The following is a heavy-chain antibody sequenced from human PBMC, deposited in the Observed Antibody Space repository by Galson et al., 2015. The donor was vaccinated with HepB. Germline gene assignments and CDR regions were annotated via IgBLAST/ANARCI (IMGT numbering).Heavy chain of an antibody. CDR2: ISGSGGST. CDR3: AKSGGAMVTGGWYFDL. V-gene: IGHV3-23*01. CDR1: GFTFSSYA. J-gene: IGHJ2*01. D-gene: IGHD5-18*01. Sequence: SLRLSCAASGFTFSSYAMSWVRQAPGKGLEWVSAISGSGGSTYYADSVKGRFTISRDNSKNTLYLQMNSLRAEDTAVYYCAKSGGAMVTGGWYFDLWGRGTLVTVSS.